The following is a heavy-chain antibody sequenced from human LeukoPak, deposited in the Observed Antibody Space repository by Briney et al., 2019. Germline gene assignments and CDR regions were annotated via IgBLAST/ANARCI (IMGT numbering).Heavy chain of an antibody. CDR1: GFTFSRFS. J-gene: IGHJ4*02. CDR3: ARARSVGPPTGFDQ. Sequence: GGSLTLSCAASGFTFSRFSMHWVRQAPGKGLEWVAVISNYASHKFYADSGQDRFTISRDNSKNTLSLQMDTLRREDTAVYYCARARSVGPPTGFDQWGQGTPVTVSS. V-gene: IGHV3-30*04. CDR2: ISNYASHK. D-gene: IGHD4-23*01.